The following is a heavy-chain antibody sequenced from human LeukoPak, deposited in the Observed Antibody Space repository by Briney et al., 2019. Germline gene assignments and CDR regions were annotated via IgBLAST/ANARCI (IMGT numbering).Heavy chain of an antibody. J-gene: IGHJ4*02. CDR3: AKESVPYIVTTILNY. V-gene: IGHV3-30*18. CDR2: ISYDGSNK. D-gene: IGHD5-12*01. Sequence: GRSLRLTCAPSGFTFSLYGMHWVRQAPGKGLEWVALISYDGSNKYYADSVKGRFTISRDNSKNTLYLQMNSLRAEDTAVYHCAKESVPYIVTTILNYWGQGTLVTVSS. CDR1: GFTFSLYG.